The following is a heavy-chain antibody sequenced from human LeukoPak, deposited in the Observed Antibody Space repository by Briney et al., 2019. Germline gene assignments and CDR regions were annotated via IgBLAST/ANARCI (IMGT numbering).Heavy chain of an antibody. D-gene: IGHD3-10*01. J-gene: IGHJ6*02. Sequence: GGSLRLSCAASGFTVSSNYMSWVRQAPGKGLEWVSVIYSGGSTYYADSVKGRFTISRDNSKNTLYLQMSSLRAEDTAVYYCARDSITMVRGVILDYYYDMDVWGQGTTVTVSS. CDR3: ARDSITMVRGVILDYYYDMDV. CDR1: GFTVSSNY. V-gene: IGHV3-53*01. CDR2: IYSGGST.